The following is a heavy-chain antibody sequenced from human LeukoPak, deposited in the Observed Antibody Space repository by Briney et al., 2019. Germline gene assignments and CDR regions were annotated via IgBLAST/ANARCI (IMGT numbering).Heavy chain of an antibody. D-gene: IGHD3-9*01. CDR3: ARALRYFDWLFDY. CDR1: GGSISSYY. CDR2: IYYSGST. J-gene: IGHJ4*02. Sequence: SETLSLTCTVSGGSISSYYWSWIRHPPGKGLEWIGYIYYSGSTNYSPSLKSRVTISVDTSKNQFSLKLSSVTAADTAVYYCARALRYFDWLFDYWGQGTLVTVSS. V-gene: IGHV4-59*01.